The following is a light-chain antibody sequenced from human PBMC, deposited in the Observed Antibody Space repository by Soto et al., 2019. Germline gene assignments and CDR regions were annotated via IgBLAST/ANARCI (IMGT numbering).Light chain of an antibody. J-gene: IGKJ1*01. CDR3: QQSYTTPWT. CDR1: ENISNY. V-gene: IGKV1-39*01. Sequence: EIQMTQSPSSLSASVGDRVTITCRASENISNYLNWFQQKPGKAPKLLMYGAPKLHIGVPSRFSGSGSGTEFTLTISGLQPEDFVSYSCQQSYTTPWTFGQGTRVEVK. CDR2: GAP.